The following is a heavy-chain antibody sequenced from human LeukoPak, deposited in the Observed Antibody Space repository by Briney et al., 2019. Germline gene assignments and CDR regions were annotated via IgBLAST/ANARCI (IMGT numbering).Heavy chain of an antibody. D-gene: IGHD2-2*03. CDR3: ARGQVDIVVVPASYYYYMDV. V-gene: IGHV4-59*07. Sequence: SDTLSLTCTVSGGSLSSYYWSWIRQPPGKGLEWIGYIYYSGSTNYNPSLKSRVTISVDTSKNQFSLKLSSVTAADTAVYYCARGQVDIVVVPASYYYYMDVWGKGTTVTVSS. CDR1: GGSLSSYY. J-gene: IGHJ6*03. CDR2: IYYSGST.